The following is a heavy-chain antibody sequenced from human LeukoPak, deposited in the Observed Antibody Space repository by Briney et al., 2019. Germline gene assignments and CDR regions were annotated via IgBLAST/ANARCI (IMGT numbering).Heavy chain of an antibody. J-gene: IGHJ4*02. Sequence: PSQTLSLTCTVSGGSISSGGYYWSWIRQHPGKGLEWSGYIYYSGSTYYNPSRKSRATISVDTSKTQFSLKLSSVAAAATAVYYCARSRGVEAWFLRYYFDYWDQGTLVTVSS. CDR3: ARSRGVEAWFLRYYFDY. D-gene: IGHD3-22*01. V-gene: IGHV4-31*03. CDR2: IYYSGST. CDR1: GGSISSGGYY.